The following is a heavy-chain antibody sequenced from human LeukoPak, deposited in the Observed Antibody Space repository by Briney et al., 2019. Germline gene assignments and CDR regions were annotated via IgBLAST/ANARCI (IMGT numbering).Heavy chain of an antibody. CDR1: GYSFSIYG. CDR2: ISASDDTT. D-gene: IGHD4-17*01. V-gene: IGHV1-18*01. J-gene: IGHJ4*02. Sequence: ASVKVSCKASGYSFSIYGITWARQAPGQGLEYLGWISASDDTTNYAQKVRDRVTMTTDTSTSTAYLELRSLRSEDTAVYYCARCGAAVTTHFSHWGQGTLVTVSS. CDR3: ARCGAAVTTHFSH.